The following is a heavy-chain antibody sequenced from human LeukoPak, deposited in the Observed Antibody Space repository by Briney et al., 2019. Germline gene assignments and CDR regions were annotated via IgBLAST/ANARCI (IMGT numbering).Heavy chain of an antibody. V-gene: IGHV3-48*01. CDR1: GFTFSSYS. J-gene: IGHJ4*02. Sequence: GGSLRLSCAASGFTFSSYSMNWVRQAPGKGLEWVSYISSSSSTIYYADSVKGRFTISRDNAKNSLYLQMNSLRAEDTAVYYCARDSMVRGVKYWGQGTLVTVSS. CDR3: ARDSMVRGVKY. CDR2: ISSSSSTI. D-gene: IGHD3-10*01.